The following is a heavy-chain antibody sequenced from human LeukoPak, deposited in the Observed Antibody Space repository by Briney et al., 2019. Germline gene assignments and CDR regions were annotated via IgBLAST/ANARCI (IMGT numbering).Heavy chain of an antibody. CDR2: IYTSGST. CDR1: GGSISSYY. CDR3: ARDLMVRGPFDP. V-gene: IGHV4-4*07. D-gene: IGHD3-10*01. Sequence: SETLSLTCTVSGGSISSYYWSWIRQPAGRGLEWIGRIYTSGSTNYNPSLKSRVTMSVDTSKNQFSLKLSSVTAADTAVYYCARDLMVRGPFDPWGQGTLVTVSS. J-gene: IGHJ5*02.